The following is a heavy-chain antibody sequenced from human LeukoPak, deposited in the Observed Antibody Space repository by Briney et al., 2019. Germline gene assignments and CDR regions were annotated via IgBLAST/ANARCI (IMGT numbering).Heavy chain of an antibody. Sequence: SVKVSCKASGGTFSSYAISWVRQAPGQGLEWMGRIIPILGIANYAQKFQGRVTMTEDTSTDTAYMELSSLRSEDTAVYYCATDPRRTAHVDYWGQGTLVTVSS. V-gene: IGHV1-69*04. J-gene: IGHJ4*02. CDR1: GGTFSSYA. D-gene: IGHD2-21*02. CDR3: ATDPRRTAHVDY. CDR2: IIPILGIA.